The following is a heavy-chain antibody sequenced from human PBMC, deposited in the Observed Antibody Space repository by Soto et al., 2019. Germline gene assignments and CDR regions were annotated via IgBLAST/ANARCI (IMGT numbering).Heavy chain of an antibody. CDR2: IDPSGGDT. Sequence: QVQLVQSGAEVRKPGASVKVSCKASGYTFNRHYIQWVRQAPGQGLEWMGMIDPSGGDTNYAKKFQGRVTMTSDTSKRTVYRELSSVRSEDTAVYYCAKRRGVVLTRSSFDYWGAGTLVIVSS. CDR3: AKRRGVVLTRSSFDY. D-gene: IGHD3-22*01. J-gene: IGHJ4*02. V-gene: IGHV1-46*02. CDR1: GYTFNRHY.